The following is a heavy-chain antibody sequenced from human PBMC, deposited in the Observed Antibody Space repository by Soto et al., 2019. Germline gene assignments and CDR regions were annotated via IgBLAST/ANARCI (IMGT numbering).Heavy chain of an antibody. CDR2: ISASGDYS. J-gene: IGHJ6*02. Sequence: QVHLVESGGGLVKPGWSLRLSCIGSGFALSDNWMTWIRQAPGKGLEWVAHISASGDYSIHADSLKGRLTISRDNARNSLWLKMDSLTAQDTAVYFCARSTGWKEVGVYKYGLDVWGQGTTVIVSS. D-gene: IGHD2-8*01. CDR1: GFALSDNW. V-gene: IGHV3-11*05. CDR3: ARSTGWKEVGVYKYGLDV.